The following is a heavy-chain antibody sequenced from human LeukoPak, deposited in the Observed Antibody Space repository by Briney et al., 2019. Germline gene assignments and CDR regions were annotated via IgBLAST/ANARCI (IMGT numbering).Heavy chain of an antibody. CDR3: ARDTQIFSAIKKFHYYGMDV. J-gene: IGHJ6*02. CDR1: GGSISRNSDY. D-gene: IGHD2-21*01. V-gene: IGHV4-39*07. Sequence: SETLSLTCTVSGGSISRNSDYWGWIRQPPGKGLEWIGSVYYGGSTYYNPSLESRVTISVDTSKNQFSLNLNSVTVAGTGVYYCARDTQIFSAIKKFHYYGMDVWGQGTTVTVSS. CDR2: VYYGGST.